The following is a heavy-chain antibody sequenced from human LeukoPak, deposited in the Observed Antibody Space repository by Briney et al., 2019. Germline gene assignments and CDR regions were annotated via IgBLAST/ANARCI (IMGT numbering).Heavy chain of an antibody. J-gene: IGHJ3*02. CDR1: GFTFSSYW. Sequence: GGSLRLSCAASGFTFSSYWMSWVRQAPGKGLEWVANIKQDGSEKYYVDSVKGRFTISRDNAKNSLYLQMNSLRAEDTAVYYCARVDWYYDFWSGFRNAFDIWGQGTMVTVSS. CDR3: ARVDWYYDFWSGFRNAFDI. V-gene: IGHV3-7*01. CDR2: IKQDGSEK. D-gene: IGHD3-3*01.